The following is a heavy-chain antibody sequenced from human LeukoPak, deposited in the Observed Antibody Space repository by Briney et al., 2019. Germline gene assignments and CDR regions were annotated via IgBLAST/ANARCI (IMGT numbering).Heavy chain of an antibody. CDR3: AKDKGSGWYYFDY. Sequence: PGGSLRLSCAASGFTFDDYAMHWVRQAPGKGLEWVSGISWNSGSIGYADSVKGRFTISRDNAKNSLYLRMNSLRAEDTALYYCAKDKGSGWYYFDYWGQGTLVTVSS. V-gene: IGHV3-9*01. CDR1: GFTFDDYA. D-gene: IGHD6-19*01. J-gene: IGHJ4*02. CDR2: ISWNSGSI.